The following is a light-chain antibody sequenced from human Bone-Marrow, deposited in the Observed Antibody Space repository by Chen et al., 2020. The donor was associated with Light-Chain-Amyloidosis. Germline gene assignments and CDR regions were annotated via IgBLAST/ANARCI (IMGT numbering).Light chain of an antibody. J-gene: IGLJ3*02. CDR1: NIGSTR. CDR3: QVWDRSSDRPV. V-gene: IGLV3-21*02. Sequence: SYVLTQPSSVAVAPGQTAPLACGGTNIGSTRVHWYQQTPGQAPLLVVYDDSDRPSGIPERLSGSNSGNTATLTISRVEAGDEAEYYCQVWDRSSDRPVFGGGTKLTVL. CDR2: DDS.